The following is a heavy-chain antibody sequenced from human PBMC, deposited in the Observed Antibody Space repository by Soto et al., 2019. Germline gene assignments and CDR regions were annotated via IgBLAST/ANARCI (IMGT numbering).Heavy chain of an antibody. D-gene: IGHD1-26*01. CDR2: ITGNSEYK. Sequence: GGSLRLSCVVSGVSFSDYSMNWVRQAPGKGLEWVSLITGNSEYKYYAGSVKGRFTVSRDNAKNSLYLQMNSLTVEDTAVYYCARSGELLQTFDSWGQGTLVTVS. J-gene: IGHJ4*02. V-gene: IGHV3-21*06. CDR3: ARSGELLQTFDS. CDR1: GVSFSDYS.